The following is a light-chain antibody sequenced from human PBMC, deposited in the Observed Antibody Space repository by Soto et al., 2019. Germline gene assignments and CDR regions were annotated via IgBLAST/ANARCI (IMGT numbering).Light chain of an antibody. V-gene: IGKV3-20*01. Sequence: ILVTQSPCTLSLSPGERATLSCRASQSVSSSYLAWYRQKPGQAPRLLIYAASSRATGIPDRFSGSGSGTDFTLTISRLEPEDFAVYYCQQYGSSTLTFGPGTKVDIK. CDR1: QSVSSSY. J-gene: IGKJ3*01. CDR2: AAS. CDR3: QQYGSSTLT.